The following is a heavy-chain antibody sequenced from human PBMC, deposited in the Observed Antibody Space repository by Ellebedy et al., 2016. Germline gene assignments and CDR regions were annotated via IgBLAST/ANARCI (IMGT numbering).Heavy chain of an antibody. J-gene: IGHJ6*03. Sequence: GESLKISXAASGFTFSSYGMHWVRQAPGKGLEWVAVISYDGSNKYYADSVKGRFTISRDNSKNTLYLQMNSLRAEDTAVYYCAKDTTYYDFWGYMDVWGKGTTVTVSS. CDR2: ISYDGSNK. CDR1: GFTFSSYG. V-gene: IGHV3-30*18. D-gene: IGHD3-3*01. CDR3: AKDTTYYDFWGYMDV.